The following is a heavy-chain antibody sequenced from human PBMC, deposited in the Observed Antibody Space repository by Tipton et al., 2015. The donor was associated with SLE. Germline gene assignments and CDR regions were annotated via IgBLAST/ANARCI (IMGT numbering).Heavy chain of an antibody. CDR3: AKSTHHFASTESYFDD. V-gene: IGHV3-23*01. Sequence: SLRLSCAASGFTFSSYAMNWVRQAPGKGLEWVSTISGGGINADYAHYAHSVKGRFTISRDNSKNTLYLQMNSLRAEDTAVYYCAKSTHHFASTESYFDDWGRGTLITVSS. J-gene: IGHJ4*02. D-gene: IGHD2-21*01. CDR2: ISGGGINADYA. CDR1: GFTFSSYA.